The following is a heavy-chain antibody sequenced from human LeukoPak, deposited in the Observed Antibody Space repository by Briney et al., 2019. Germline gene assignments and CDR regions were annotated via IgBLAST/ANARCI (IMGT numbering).Heavy chain of an antibody. CDR2: ISYDGSNK. V-gene: IGHV3-30-3*01. Sequence: GGSLRLSCAASGFTFSSYAMHWVRQAPGKGLEWVAVISYDGSNKYYADSVKGRFTISRDNSKNTLYLQMNSLRAEDTAVYYCARDLAVDYWGQGTLVTVSS. CDR3: ARDLAVDY. J-gene: IGHJ4*02. CDR1: GFTFSSYA.